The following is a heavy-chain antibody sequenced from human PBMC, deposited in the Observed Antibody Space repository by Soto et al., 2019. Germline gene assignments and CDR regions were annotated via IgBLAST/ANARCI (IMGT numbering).Heavy chain of an antibody. D-gene: IGHD3-22*01. J-gene: IGHJ4*02. CDR1: GGFFSGYY. V-gene: IGHV4-34*01. Sequence: SETLSLTCAVYGGFFSGYYWSWIRQPPGKGLEWIGEINDSGSTNYNPSLKSRVTISVDTSKNQFSLKLNSVTAADTAVYYCARLQTITMIVIDYWGQGTLVTVSS. CDR3: ARLQTITMIVIDY. CDR2: INDSGST.